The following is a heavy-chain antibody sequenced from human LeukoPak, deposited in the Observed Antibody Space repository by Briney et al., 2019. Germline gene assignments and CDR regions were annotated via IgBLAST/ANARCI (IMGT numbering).Heavy chain of an antibody. J-gene: IGHJ6*02. CDR1: GYTFIDYY. Sequence: ASVKVSCEASGYTFIDYYMHWVRQAPGQGLEWMGIINPLGGSTTYAQKFQGRVTMTRDTSTSTAYMELSSLRSEDTAVYYCARDKPEYSSGWNYYYGMDVWGQGTTVTVFS. D-gene: IGHD6-19*01. CDR3: ARDKPEYSSGWNYYYGMDV. CDR2: INPLGGST. V-gene: IGHV1-46*01.